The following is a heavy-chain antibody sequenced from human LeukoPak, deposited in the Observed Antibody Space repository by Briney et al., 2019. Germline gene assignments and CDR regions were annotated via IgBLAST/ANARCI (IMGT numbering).Heavy chain of an antibody. CDR2: ISSSSSYT. CDR1: GFTFSSYS. Sequence: GGSLRLSCAASGFTFSSYSMNWVRQAPGKGLEWVSSISSSSSYTYYADSVKGRFTISRDNAKNSLYLQMNSLRAEDTAVYYCARSYYYDDYWGQGTLVTVSS. CDR3: ARSYYYDDY. V-gene: IGHV3-21*01. D-gene: IGHD3-22*01. J-gene: IGHJ4*02.